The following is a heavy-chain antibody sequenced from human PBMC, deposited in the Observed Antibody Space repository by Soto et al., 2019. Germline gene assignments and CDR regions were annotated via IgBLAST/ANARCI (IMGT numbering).Heavy chain of an antibody. CDR3: ASPWGDGYNYDYYYGMDV. CDR1: GGTFSSYA. J-gene: IGHJ6*02. V-gene: IGHV1-69*01. Sequence: QVQLVQSGAEVKKPGSSVKVSCKASGGTFSSYAISWVRQAPGQGLEWMGGIIPIFGTANYAQKFQGRVTMTADESTSTAYMELSSRRSEDTAVYYWASPWGDGYNYDYYYGMDVWGQGTTVTVSS. D-gene: IGHD5-12*01. CDR2: IIPIFGTA.